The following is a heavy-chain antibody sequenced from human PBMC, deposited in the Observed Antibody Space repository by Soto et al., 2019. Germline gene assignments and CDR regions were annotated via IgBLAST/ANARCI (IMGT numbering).Heavy chain of an antibody. CDR2: MNPNSGNT. D-gene: IGHD1-26*01. J-gene: IGHJ6*02. V-gene: IGHV1-8*01. CDR3: ASGGGGATPLPFGMDV. Sequence: ASVKVSCKASGYTFTSYDINWVRQATGQGLEWMGWMNPNSGNTGYAQKFQGRVTMTRNTSISTAYMELSSLRSEDTAVYYCASGGGGATPLPFGMDVWGQGTTVTVSS. CDR1: GYTFTSYD.